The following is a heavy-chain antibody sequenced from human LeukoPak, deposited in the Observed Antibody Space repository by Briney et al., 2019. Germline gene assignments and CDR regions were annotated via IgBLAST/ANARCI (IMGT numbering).Heavy chain of an antibody. CDR2: ISSSSTYI. J-gene: IGHJ5*02. D-gene: IGHD1-7*01. CDR1: GFTFSNAW. V-gene: IGHV3-21*01. CDR3: ARDWNLFDP. Sequence: AGGSLRLSCAASGFTFSNAWMSWVRQAPGKGLEWVSSISSSSTYIYYADSVKGRFTISRDNAKNSLYLQMNSLRAEDTAVYYCARDWNLFDPWGQGTLVAVSS.